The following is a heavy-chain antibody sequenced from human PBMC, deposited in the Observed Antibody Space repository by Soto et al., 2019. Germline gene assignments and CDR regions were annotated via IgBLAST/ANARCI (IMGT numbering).Heavy chain of an antibody. V-gene: IGHV4-59*08. J-gene: IGHJ4*02. Sequence: QVQLQESGPGLVKPSETLSLTCTVTGGSTSSYYWSWLRQPPGKGLEWIGYNSYSGSTDYNPSLKSRVTISVDTSKNQFALKLRSATAADTAVYYCARHGGSYSFDYWGQGTLVTVSS. CDR2: NSYSGST. D-gene: IGHD1-26*01. CDR3: ARHGGSYSFDY. CDR1: GGSTSSYY.